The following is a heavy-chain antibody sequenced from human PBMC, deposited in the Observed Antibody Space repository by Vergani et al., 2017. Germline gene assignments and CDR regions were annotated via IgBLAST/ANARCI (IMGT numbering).Heavy chain of an antibody. V-gene: IGHV4-34*01. D-gene: IGHD3-10*01. CDR3: AREVLLWFGDYGYFDY. Sequence: QVQLQQWGAGLLKPSETLSLTCAVYGGSFSGYYWSWIRQPPGKGLEWIGEINHSGSTNYNPSLKSRVTISVDTSKNQFSLKLSSVTAADTAVYYCAREVLLWFGDYGYFDYWGQGTLVTVSS. CDR1: GGSFSGYY. J-gene: IGHJ4*02. CDR2: INHSGST.